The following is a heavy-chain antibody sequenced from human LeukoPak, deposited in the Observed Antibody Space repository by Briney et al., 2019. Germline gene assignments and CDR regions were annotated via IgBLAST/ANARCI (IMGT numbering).Heavy chain of an antibody. V-gene: IGHV1-58*02. CDR2: IVIGSGYT. CDR3: AASVGMIRGEGFDS. J-gene: IGHJ4*02. Sequence: SVKVSCKASGFSFKTSAMQWVRQARGQRLEWIGWIVIGSGYTNFAQKFQQRVTFTRDLSTSTAYMDLSSLRSDDTAIYYCAASVGMIRGEGFDSWGQGSLVTVSS. CDR1: GFSFKTSA. D-gene: IGHD3-16*01.